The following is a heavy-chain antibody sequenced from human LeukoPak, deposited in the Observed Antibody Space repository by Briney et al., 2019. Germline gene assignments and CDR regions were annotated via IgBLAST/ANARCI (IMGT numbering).Heavy chain of an antibody. CDR2: INHSGST. D-gene: IGHD4-23*01. V-gene: IGHV4-34*01. J-gene: IGHJ5*02. Sequence: SETLSLTCAVYGGSFSGYYWSWIRQPPGKGLEWIGEINHSGSTNYNPSLKSRVTISVDTSKNQFSLKLSSVTAADTAVYYCARDNSVEDTAWWFDPWGQGTLVTVSS. CDR1: GGSFSGYY. CDR3: ARDNSVEDTAWWFDP.